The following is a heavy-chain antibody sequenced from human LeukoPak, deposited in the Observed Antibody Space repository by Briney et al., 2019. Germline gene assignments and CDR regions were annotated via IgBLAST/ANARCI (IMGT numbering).Heavy chain of an antibody. J-gene: IGHJ6*02. V-gene: IGHV3-48*01. CDR2: ISASRGIT. CDR3: ARERASTVTTFYGMDV. CDR1: GFNYSSYT. D-gene: IGHD4-17*01. Sequence: GGSLRLSCAASGFNYSSYTMNWVRQAPGMGLEWLSYISASRGITYYADSVKGRSTISRDNAKNSLYLQMNSLRAEDTAVYYCARERASTVTTFYGMDVWGQGTTVTVSS.